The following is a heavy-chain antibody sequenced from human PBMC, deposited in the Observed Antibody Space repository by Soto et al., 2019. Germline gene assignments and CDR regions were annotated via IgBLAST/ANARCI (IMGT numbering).Heavy chain of an antibody. V-gene: IGHV4-30-4*01. CDR2: IYYSGST. J-gene: IGHJ6*02. CDR1: GGSISSGDYY. CDR3: ARDEVGYSGYDPYYYYGMDV. D-gene: IGHD5-12*01. Sequence: SETLSLTCTVSGGSISSGDYYWSWIRQPPGKGLEWIGYIYYSGSTYYNPSLKSRVTISVDTSKNQFSLKLSSVTATDTAVYYCARDEVGYSGYDPYYYYGMDVWGQGTTVT.